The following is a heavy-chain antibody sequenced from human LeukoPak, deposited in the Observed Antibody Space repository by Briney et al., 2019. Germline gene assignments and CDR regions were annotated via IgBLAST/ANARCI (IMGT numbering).Heavy chain of an antibody. Sequence: GGTLRLSCAASGFTFDDYGMSWVRQAPGKGLEWVSGINWNGGSTGYADSVKGRFTISRDNAKNSLYLQMNSLRAEDTALYHCARDLFNSRDYWGQGTLVTASS. CDR2: INWNGGST. CDR1: GFTFDDYG. V-gene: IGHV3-20*01. D-gene: IGHD2/OR15-2a*01. CDR3: ARDLFNSRDY. J-gene: IGHJ4*02.